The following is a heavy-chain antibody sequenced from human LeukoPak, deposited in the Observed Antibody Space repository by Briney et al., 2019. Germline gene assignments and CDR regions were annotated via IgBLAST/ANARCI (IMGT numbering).Heavy chain of an antibody. CDR1: GYTFTCYY. D-gene: IGHD3-9*01. CDR2: INPNSGGT. V-gene: IGHV1-2*02. J-gene: IGHJ5*02. CDR3: ARDGDILTGYGFDP. Sequence: ASVKVSCKASGYTFTCYYMHWVRQAPGQGLEWMGWINPNSGGTNYAQKFQGRVTMTRDTSISTAYTELSRLRSDDTAVYYCARDGDILTGYGFDPWGQGTLVTVSS.